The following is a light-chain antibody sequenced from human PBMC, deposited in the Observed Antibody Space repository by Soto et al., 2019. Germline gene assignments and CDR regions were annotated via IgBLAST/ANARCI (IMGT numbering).Light chain of an antibody. CDR1: QSVSSY. V-gene: IGKV3-11*01. CDR3: QQRSSWPPIT. CDR2: DAS. J-gene: IGKJ5*01. Sequence: EIVLTQSPATLSLSPGERATLSCRASQSVSSYLAWYQQKPGQAPRLLIYDASNRATGLPARFSGSGSETDFTLTISSLEPEDFAVYYCQQRSSWPPITFGQGTRLEIK.